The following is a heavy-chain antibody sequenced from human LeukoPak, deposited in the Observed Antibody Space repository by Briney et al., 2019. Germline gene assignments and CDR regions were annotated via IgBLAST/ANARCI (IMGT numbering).Heavy chain of an antibody. CDR3: ARQDFWSGYYYDY. V-gene: IGHV4-39*01. CDR2: IYYSGNT. Sequence: SETLSLTCTVSGGSISSSRYSWGWIRHPPGKGLEWIGNIYYSGNTYYNPSLKSRVTISVDTSKNQFSLKLSSVTAADTAVYYCARQDFWSGYYYDYWGQGTLVTVSS. D-gene: IGHD3-3*01. CDR1: GGSISSSRYS. J-gene: IGHJ4*02.